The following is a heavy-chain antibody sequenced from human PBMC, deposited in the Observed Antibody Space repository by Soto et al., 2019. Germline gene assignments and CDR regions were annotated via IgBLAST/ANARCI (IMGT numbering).Heavy chain of an antibody. CDR3: AREVGANRFDS. V-gene: IGHV1-8*01. Sequence: QVQLVQSGAEVKQPGASVKVSCKASGYTFTSYDINWVRQATGQGLEWMGWMNPNTGNTGYAQKFQGRVTMSRNTSTSTAYMELSSLRSEDTDVYYCAREVGANRFDSWGQGTLVTVSS. J-gene: IGHJ4*02. D-gene: IGHD1-26*01. CDR2: MNPNTGNT. CDR1: GYTFTSYD.